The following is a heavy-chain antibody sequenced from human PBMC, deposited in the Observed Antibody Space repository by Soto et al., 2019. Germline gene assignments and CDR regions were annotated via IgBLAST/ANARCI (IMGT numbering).Heavy chain of an antibody. V-gene: IGHV4-59*07. J-gene: IGHJ3*02. D-gene: IGHD3-22*01. CDR3: ARGYYDSRGQSNTFDI. CDR2: VHYSGST. CDR1: GASIRSSY. Sequence: PSDTLYLTFTVSGASIRSSYWSWIRQSAGKGLEWIGYVHYSGSTNYNPSLKSRVTISVDTSKNQFSMKLSSVTAADTAVYYCARGYYDSRGQSNTFDIWGQGTMVTVSS.